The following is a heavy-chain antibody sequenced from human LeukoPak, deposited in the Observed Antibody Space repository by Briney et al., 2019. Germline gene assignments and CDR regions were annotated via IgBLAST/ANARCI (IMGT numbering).Heavy chain of an antibody. D-gene: IGHD6-19*01. CDR2: ISGSGGST. V-gene: IGHV3-23*01. Sequence: GGSLRLSCAASGFTVSSNYMSWVRQAPGKGLEWVSGISGSGGSTDYADSVKGRFTISRDNSKNTLYLQMNSLRAEDTAVYYCAKTLGSGWYYFDYWGQGTLVTVSS. J-gene: IGHJ4*02. CDR1: GFTVSSNY. CDR3: AKTLGSGWYYFDY.